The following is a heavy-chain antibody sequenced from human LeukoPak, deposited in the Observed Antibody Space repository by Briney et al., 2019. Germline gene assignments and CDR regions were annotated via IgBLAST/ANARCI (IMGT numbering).Heavy chain of an antibody. CDR3: ASLYYYGSGSYTRDAFDI. Sequence: SETLSLTCAVYGGSFSGYYWSWIRQPPGKGLEWIGEINHSGSTNYNPSLKSRVTISVDTSKNQFSLKLSSVTAADTAVYYCASLYYYGSGSYTRDAFDIWGQGTMVTVSS. CDR2: INHSGST. V-gene: IGHV4-34*01. J-gene: IGHJ3*02. CDR1: GGSFSGYY. D-gene: IGHD3-10*01.